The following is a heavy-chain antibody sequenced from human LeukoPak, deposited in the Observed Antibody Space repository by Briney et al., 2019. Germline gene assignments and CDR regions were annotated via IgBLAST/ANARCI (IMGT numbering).Heavy chain of an antibody. CDR1: GASINSYY. CDR3: ERGPTRYYFDY. Sequence: SETLSLTCTVSGASINSYYWSWIRQPPGKGLEWIGYIYSSGSTNYNPSLKSRVTISVDTSKNQFSLKLASMTAADTAVYHCERGPTRYYFDYWGQGTLVTVSS. J-gene: IGHJ4*02. V-gene: IGHV4-59*01. CDR2: IYSSGST.